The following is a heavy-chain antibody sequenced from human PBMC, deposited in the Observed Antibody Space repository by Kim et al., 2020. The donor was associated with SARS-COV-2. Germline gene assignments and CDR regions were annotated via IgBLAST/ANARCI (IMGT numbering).Heavy chain of an antibody. Sequence: GGSLRLSCAASGFTFSSYWMHWVRQAPGKGLVWVSRINSDGSSTSYADSVKGRFTISRDNAKNTLYLQMNSLRAEDTAVYYCARGYYGSGSYSFYYYYGMDVWGQGTTVTVSS. CDR3: ARGYYGSGSYSFYYYYGMDV. J-gene: IGHJ6*02. CDR2: INSDGSST. D-gene: IGHD3-10*01. V-gene: IGHV3-74*01. CDR1: GFTFSSYW.